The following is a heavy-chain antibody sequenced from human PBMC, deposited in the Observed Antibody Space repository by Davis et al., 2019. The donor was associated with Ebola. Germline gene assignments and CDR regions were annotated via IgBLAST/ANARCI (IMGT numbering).Heavy chain of an antibody. CDR1: GYTFTSYD. V-gene: IGHV1-8*01. CDR2: MNPNSGNT. Sequence: AASVKVSCKASGYTFTSYDINWVRQATGQGLEWMGWMNPNSGNTGYAQKFQGRVTMTRNTSISTAYMELSSLRSEDTAVYYCARGGRLKYYYDSSGYYWGQGTLVTVSS. CDR3: ARGGRLKYYYDSSGYY. D-gene: IGHD3-22*01. J-gene: IGHJ4*02.